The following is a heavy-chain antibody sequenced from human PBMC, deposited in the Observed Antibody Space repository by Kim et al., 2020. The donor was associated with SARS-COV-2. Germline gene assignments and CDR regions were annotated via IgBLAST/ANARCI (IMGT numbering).Heavy chain of an antibody. V-gene: IGHV3-11*01. CDR3: ARSGYCTVTYGMDV. J-gene: IGHJ6*02. CDR2: ISSSGGTI. CDR1: GFTLSDYY. D-gene: IGHD2-8*02. Sequence: GGSLRLSCAASGFTLSDYYMSWIRQAPGKGLEWVSKISSSGGTIEYADSVKGRFTISRDKAKNSLYLQMSSLRAEDTAVYYCARSGYCTVTYGMDVWGQDTAVIVSS.